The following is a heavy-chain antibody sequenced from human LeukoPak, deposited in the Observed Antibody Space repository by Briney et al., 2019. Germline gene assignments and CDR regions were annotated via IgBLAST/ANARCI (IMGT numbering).Heavy chain of an antibody. J-gene: IGHJ4*02. V-gene: IGHV3-9*01. Sequence: GRSLRLSCAASGFTFDDYAMHWVRQAPGKGLEWVSGISWNSGSIGYADSVEGRFTISRDNAKNSLYLQMNSLRAEDTALYYCAKAVTAYSSSNFDYWGQGTLVTVSS. CDR1: GFTFDDYA. D-gene: IGHD6-6*01. CDR2: ISWNSGSI. CDR3: AKAVTAYSSSNFDY.